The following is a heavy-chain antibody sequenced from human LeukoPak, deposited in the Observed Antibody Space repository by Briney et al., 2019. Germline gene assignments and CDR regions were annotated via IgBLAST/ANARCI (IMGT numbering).Heavy chain of an antibody. CDR3: ARVGGVAGYSYYYYGMDV. V-gene: IGHV3-7*01. CDR1: GFTFSSYW. D-gene: IGHD3-9*01. CDR2: IKGDGSEL. J-gene: IGHJ6*02. Sequence: GGSLRLSCATSGFTFSSYWMTWVRQVPGRWPEWVANIKGDGSELFYVDSVKGRFIISRDNAKSLLFLQMNNLRAEDTAVYYCARVGGVAGYSYYYYGMDVWGQGTTVTVSS.